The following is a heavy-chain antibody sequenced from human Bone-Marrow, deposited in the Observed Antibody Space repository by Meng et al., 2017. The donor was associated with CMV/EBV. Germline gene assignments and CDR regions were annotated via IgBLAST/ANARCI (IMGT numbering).Heavy chain of an antibody. Sequence: GESLKISCAASGFTFSSYAMSWVRQAPGKGLEWVSAISGSGGSTYYADSVKGRFTISRDNSKNTLYLQMNSLRAEDTAVYYCAKDMSKDYYYYGMDVWGQGTTVTVSS. CDR2: ISGSGGST. D-gene: IGHD3-16*01. CDR3: AKDMSKDYYYYGMDV. J-gene: IGHJ6*02. CDR1: GFTFSSYA. V-gene: IGHV3-23*01.